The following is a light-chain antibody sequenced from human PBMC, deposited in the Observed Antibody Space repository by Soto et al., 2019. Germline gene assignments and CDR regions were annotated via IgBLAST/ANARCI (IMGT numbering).Light chain of an antibody. CDR2: GAS. V-gene: IGKV3-15*01. CDR1: QSVSSSY. Sequence: EIVLTPSPGTLSLSPGERATLSCRASQSVSSSYLAWYQQKPGQAPRLLIYGASTRATDVPARFSGSGSGTEFTLTISSLQSEDFAEYHCQQYNNWPQTFGQGTKVDI. CDR3: QQYNNWPQT. J-gene: IGKJ1*01.